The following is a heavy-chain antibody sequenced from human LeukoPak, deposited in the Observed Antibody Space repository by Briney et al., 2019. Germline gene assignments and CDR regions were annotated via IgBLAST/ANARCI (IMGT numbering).Heavy chain of an antibody. CDR1: GFTFSSYD. D-gene: IGHD6-13*01. CDR3: ASSPSYSSSWYALDS. CDR2: IGTTGDT. J-gene: IGHJ4*02. V-gene: IGHV3-13*01. Sequence: GGSLRLSCAASGFTFSSYDMHWVRQATGKGLEWVSAIGTTGDTYYPDSVRGRFTISRENAKNSSYLQMNSLRAGDTAVYYCASSPSYSSSWYALDSWGQGTLVTVSS.